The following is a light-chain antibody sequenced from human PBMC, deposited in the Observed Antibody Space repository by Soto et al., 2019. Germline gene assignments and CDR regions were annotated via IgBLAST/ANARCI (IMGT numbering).Light chain of an antibody. J-gene: IGKJ1*01. V-gene: IGKV3-20*01. CDR3: QQYKNWPWT. CDR2: GVS. CDR1: QTVSSTY. Sequence: EIVLTQSPGTLSLSPGERATLSCRASQTVSSTYLAWYQQKPGQAPRLLIYGVSSRATGIPDRFSGSGSGTDFTLTINSLQPEDFAVYYCQQYKNWPWTFGQGTKVDIK.